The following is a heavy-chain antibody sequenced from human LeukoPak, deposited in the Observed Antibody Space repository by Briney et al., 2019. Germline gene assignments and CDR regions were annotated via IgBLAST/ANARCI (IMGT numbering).Heavy chain of an antibody. CDR2: IIPIFGTA. Sequence: SVKVSCKASGGTFSSYAISWVRQAPGQGLGWMGGIIPIFGTANYAQKFQGRVTITADESTSTAYMELSSLRSEDTAVYYCARTITMVRGGNYNWFDPWGQGTLVTVSS. D-gene: IGHD3-10*01. J-gene: IGHJ5*02. CDR3: ARTITMVRGGNYNWFDP. CDR1: GGTFSSYA. V-gene: IGHV1-69*13.